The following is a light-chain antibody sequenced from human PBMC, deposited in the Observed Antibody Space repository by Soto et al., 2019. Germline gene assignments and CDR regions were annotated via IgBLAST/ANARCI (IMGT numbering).Light chain of an antibody. J-gene: IGKJ1*01. V-gene: IGKV1-5*01. CDR1: QSISSW. CDR2: DAS. Sequence: DIRMTQSPSTLSVSLGDRFTITCRASQSISSWLAWYQQKPGQAPKLLIYDASSLASGVPSRFSGSGSGTEFTLTISSLQPDDFATYYCQQYNSYPPKFGQGSKVDI. CDR3: QQYNSYPPK.